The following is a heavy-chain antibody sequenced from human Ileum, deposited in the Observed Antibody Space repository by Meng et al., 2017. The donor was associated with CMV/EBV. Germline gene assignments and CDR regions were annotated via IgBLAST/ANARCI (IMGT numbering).Heavy chain of an antibody. J-gene: IGHJ5*02. V-gene: IGHV1-2*02. CDR2: INLNTGGT. CDR3: AYEKDYGGNSILWFDP. D-gene: IGHD4-23*01. CDR1: GFTFSGYF. Sequence: ASVKVSCKASGFTFSGYFMHWVRQAPGQGLEWMGWINLNTGGTNYAQKFQGRVTMTRDTSIRSAYMDLRRLRSDDTVVYYCAYEKDYGGNSILWFDPWGQGTLVTVSS.